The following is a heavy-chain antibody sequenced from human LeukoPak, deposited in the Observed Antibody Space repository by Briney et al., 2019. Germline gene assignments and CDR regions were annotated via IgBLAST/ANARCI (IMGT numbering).Heavy chain of an antibody. CDR3: ARRFPAAAGFDI. CDR2: IYPSDSDS. CDR1: GYTFSDCW. V-gene: IGHV5-51*01. D-gene: IGHD6-13*01. Sequence: HGESLKISCQGSGYTFSDCWIGWVRQMPGKGLEWMGIIYPSDSDSRSSPSFRGQVTISADKSISTAYLQWSSLKASDTAMYYCARRFPAAAGFDIWGQGTMVTVPS. J-gene: IGHJ3*02.